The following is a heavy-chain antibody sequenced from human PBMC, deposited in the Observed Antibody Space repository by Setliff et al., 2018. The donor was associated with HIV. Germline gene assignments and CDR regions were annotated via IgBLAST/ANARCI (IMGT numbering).Heavy chain of an antibody. J-gene: IGHJ5*02. CDR2: INPGDRST. CDR3: ARVHGHGDYGSRWFDP. D-gene: IGHD4-17*01. Sequence: ASVKVSCKASGYTFTSYYMQWVRQAPGQGLEWMGIINPGDRSTSYAQNFQGRVTVTRDTSTNTVYMELKRLTSEDTAVYYCARVHGHGDYGSRWFDPWGQGTLVTVAS. V-gene: IGHV1-46*01. CDR1: GYTFTSYY.